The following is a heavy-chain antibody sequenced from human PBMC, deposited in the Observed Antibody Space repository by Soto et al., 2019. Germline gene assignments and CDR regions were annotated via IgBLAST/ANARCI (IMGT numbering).Heavy chain of an antibody. J-gene: IGHJ5*02. CDR2: ISSSGSTI. Sequence: TGGSLRLSCAASGFTFSGYEMNWVRQAPGKGLEWVSYISSSGSTIYYADSVKGRFTISRDNAKNSLYLQMNSLRAEDTAVYYCARDFPWFDPWGQGTLVTVSS. CDR3: ARDFPWFDP. CDR1: GFTFSGYE. V-gene: IGHV3-48*03.